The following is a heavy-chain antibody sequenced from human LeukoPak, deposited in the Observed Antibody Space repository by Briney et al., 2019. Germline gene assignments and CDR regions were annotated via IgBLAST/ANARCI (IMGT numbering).Heavy chain of an antibody. D-gene: IGHD3-9*01. CDR1: GFTFSSYS. V-gene: IGHV3-21*01. CDR2: ISSSSSYI. J-gene: IGHJ4*02. CDR3: AREASISNYDILTGYYY. Sequence: GGSLRLSCAASGFTFSSYSMNWVRQAPGKGLEWVSSISSSSSYIYYADSVKGRFTISRDNAKNSLYLQMNSLRAEDTAVYYCAREASISNYDILTGYYYWGQGTLVTVSS.